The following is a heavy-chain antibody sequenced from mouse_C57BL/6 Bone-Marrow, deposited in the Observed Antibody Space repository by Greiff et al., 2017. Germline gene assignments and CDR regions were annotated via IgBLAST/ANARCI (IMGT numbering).Heavy chain of an antibody. CDR1: GFNIKDDY. V-gene: IGHV14-4*01. J-gene: IGHJ2*01. CDR3: TIYFPTFDY. CDR2: IDPENGDT. D-gene: IGHD2-1*01. Sequence: VQLQQSGAELVRPGASVKLSCTASGFNIKDDYMHWVKQRPEQGLEWIGWIDPENGDTEYASKFQGKATITADTSSHTAYLQLSSLTSEDTAVYYCTIYFPTFDYWGQGTTLTVSS.